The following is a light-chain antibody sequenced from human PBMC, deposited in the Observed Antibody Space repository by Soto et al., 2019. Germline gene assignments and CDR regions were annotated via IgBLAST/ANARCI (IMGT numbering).Light chain of an antibody. V-gene: IGLV2-14*01. CDR3: SSYTSGSALGV. J-gene: IGLJ1*01. CDR1: SSDDGGYNY. Sequence: QSALTQPASVSGSPGQSITISCTGTSSDDGGYNYVSWYQQHPGKAPKLMISDVSRRPSGVSNRFSGSKSGNTASLTISGLQAEDEAVYYCSSYTSGSALGVFGTGTKVTVL. CDR2: DVS.